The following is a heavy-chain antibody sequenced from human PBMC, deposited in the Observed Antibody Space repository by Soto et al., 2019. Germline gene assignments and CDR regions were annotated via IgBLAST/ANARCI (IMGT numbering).Heavy chain of an antibody. V-gene: IGHV4-30-4*01. D-gene: IGHD6-13*01. Sequence: SATLSLTCPVSGCSISSGDYYWHWIRQPPGKGLECIGYIYYSGSTYYNPSLKSRVTISVDTSKNQFSLKLSSVTAADTAVYYCARHSSSWVGGRLFAAFDIWGQGTMVT. CDR2: IYYSGST. J-gene: IGHJ3*02. CDR1: GCSISSGDYY. CDR3: ARHSSSWVGGRLFAAFDI.